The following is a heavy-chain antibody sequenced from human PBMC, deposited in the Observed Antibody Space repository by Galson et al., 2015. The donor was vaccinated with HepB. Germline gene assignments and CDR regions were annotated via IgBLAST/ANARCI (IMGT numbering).Heavy chain of an antibody. CDR3: ARDRMTMVRGVSLYGMDV. CDR2: VSSCSSFK. J-gene: IGHJ6*02. V-gene: IGHV3-21*01. D-gene: IGHD3-10*01. CDR1: GFTFSSDS. Sequence: SLRLSCAASGFTFSSDSMNWVRQAPGQGLEWVSSVSSCSSFKFYAESVKGRFTISRDNAKNSLYLQMNSLRAEDTALYYCARDRMTMVRGVSLYGMDVWGQGTTVTVSS.